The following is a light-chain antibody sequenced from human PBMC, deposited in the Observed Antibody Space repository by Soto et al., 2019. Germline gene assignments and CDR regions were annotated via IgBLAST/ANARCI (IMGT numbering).Light chain of an antibody. CDR2: RAD. CDR1: SSNIGSNY. CDR3: AARDDSLSWLV. Sequence: QSVLTQPPSASGAPGQTVTISCSGRSSNIGSNYVYWYQQLPETAPRLLLYRADQRPSGIPDRFSGTKSGPSASLAISGLRSEDEADYYCAARDDSLSWLVFGGGTKLTVL. V-gene: IGLV1-47*01. J-gene: IGLJ2*01.